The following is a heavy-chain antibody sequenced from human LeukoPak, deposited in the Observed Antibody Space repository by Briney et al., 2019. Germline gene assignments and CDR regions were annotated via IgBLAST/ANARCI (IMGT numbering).Heavy chain of an antibody. CDR3: ARVKLRYYDILTGYYRGHYYFDY. V-gene: IGHV1-8*03. Sequence: ASVKVSCKASGYTFTSYDINWVRQATGQGLEWMGWMNPNSGNTGYAQKFQGRVTITRNTSISTAYMELGSLRSEDTAVYYCARVKLRYYDILTGYYRGHYYFDYWGQGTLVTVSS. CDR2: MNPNSGNT. J-gene: IGHJ4*02. D-gene: IGHD3-9*01. CDR1: GYTFTSYD.